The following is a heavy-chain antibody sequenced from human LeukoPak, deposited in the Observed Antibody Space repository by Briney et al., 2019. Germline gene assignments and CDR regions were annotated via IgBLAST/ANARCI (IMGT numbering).Heavy chain of an antibody. D-gene: IGHD3-10*01. V-gene: IGHV4-34*01. CDR3: ARSAGLWFGELSNWFDP. CDR1: GGSFSGYY. Sequence: SETLSLTCAVYGGSFSGYYWSWIRQPPGKGLEWIGEINHSGSTNYNPSLKSRVTISVDTSKDQFSLKLSSVTAADTAVYYCARSAGLWFGELSNWFDPWGQGTLVTVSS. CDR2: INHSGST. J-gene: IGHJ5*02.